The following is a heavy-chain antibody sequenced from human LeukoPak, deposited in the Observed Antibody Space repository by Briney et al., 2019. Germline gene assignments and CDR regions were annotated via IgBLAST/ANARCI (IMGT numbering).Heavy chain of an antibody. Sequence: ASVKVSCKASGHTFTGYYMHWVRQAPGQGLEWMGRINPNSGGANYAQKFQGRVTMTRDTSISTAYMELSRLRSDDTAVYYCARDLGKGYSGYDWGQGTLVTVSS. CDR2: INPNSGGA. D-gene: IGHD5-12*01. CDR1: GHTFTGYY. CDR3: ARDLGKGYSGYD. V-gene: IGHV1-2*06. J-gene: IGHJ4*02.